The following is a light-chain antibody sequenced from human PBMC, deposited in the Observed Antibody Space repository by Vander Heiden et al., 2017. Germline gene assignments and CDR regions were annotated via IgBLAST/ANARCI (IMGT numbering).Light chain of an antibody. CDR3: QQSYTTPRT. Sequence: DIQMTQSPSSLSASVGDRVTITCRASQSISSYLNWYQQKPGKAPKLLIYAASSLQSRVPSRFRGSAPGTDFTLTISMLQPEDFATYYCQQSYTTPRTFGQPTKLELK. CDR2: AAS. V-gene: IGKV1-39*01. CDR1: QSISSY. J-gene: IGKJ2*01.